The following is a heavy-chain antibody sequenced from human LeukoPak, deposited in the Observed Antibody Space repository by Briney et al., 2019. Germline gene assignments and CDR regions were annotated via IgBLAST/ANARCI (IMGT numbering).Heavy chain of an antibody. D-gene: IGHD6-6*01. J-gene: IGHJ3*02. CDR3: AAEVSSSHAFDI. V-gene: IGHV3-7*03. CDR2: IKEDGSER. Sequence: GGSLRLSCEGSAFIFSGHWMNWVRQTPGKGLEWVASIKEDGSERQYVDSVKGRFSISRDNTKGSLFLQLNSLRAEDTAVYYCAAEVSSSHAFDIWGQGTMVTVSS. CDR1: AFIFSGHW.